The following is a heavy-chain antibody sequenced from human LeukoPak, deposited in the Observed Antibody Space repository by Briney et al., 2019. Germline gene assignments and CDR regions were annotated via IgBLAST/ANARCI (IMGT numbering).Heavy chain of an antibody. V-gene: IGHV3-74*01. CDR2: INSDGSST. J-gene: IGHJ4*02. CDR3: ARPSRYYDSSGYYGY. D-gene: IGHD3-22*01. Sequence: GGSLRLSCAASGFTFSSYWMHWVRQAPGKGLVWVSRINSDGSSTSYADSVKGRFTISRDSAKNTLYLQMNSLRAEDTAVYYCARPSRYYDSSGYYGYWGQGTLVTVSS. CDR1: GFTFSSYW.